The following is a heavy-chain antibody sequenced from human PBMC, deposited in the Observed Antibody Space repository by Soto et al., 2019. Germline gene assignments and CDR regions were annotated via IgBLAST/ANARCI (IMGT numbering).Heavy chain of an antibody. CDR2: IYYSGST. V-gene: IGHV4-59*01. Sequence: QVQLQESGPGLVKPSETLSLTCTVSGGSISSYYWSWIRQPPGKGLEWIGYIYYSGSTNYNPSLKRRVTISVDTSKNQFSLKLSSVTAADTAVYYCARVAAAGAGYFDSWGQGTLVTVSS. CDR3: ARVAAAGAGYFDS. D-gene: IGHD6-13*01. J-gene: IGHJ4*02. CDR1: GGSISSYY.